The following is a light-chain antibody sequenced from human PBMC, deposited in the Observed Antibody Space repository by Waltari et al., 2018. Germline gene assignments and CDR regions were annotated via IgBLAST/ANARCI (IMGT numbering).Light chain of an antibody. CDR3: CSFAGSSTWV. V-gene: IGLV2-23*01. J-gene: IGLJ3*02. CDR2: EDS. Sequence: QSALTQPASVSGSPGQSITISCTGTSSAAGRHKFVSWYQQHPGKAPKLMIYEDSKRPSGVSNRFSGSKSGNTASLTISGLQAEDEADYYCCSFAGSSTWVFGGGTKVTVL. CDR1: SSAAGRHKF.